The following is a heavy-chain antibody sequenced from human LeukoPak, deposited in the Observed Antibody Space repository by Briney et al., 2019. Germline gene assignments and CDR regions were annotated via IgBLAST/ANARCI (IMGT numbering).Heavy chain of an antibody. CDR2: IKSKINGETT. D-gene: IGHD2/OR15-2a*01. Sequence: KPSGTLSLTCAVSGGSISSNNWWSWVRQTPGKVLEWVGRIKSKINGETTDYAAPVKGRFTISRDDSKNTLYLQMNSLETEDTAVYYCTSDVAEYDPYSLDQWGQGTLVTASS. J-gene: IGHJ4*02. CDR1: GGSISSNNW. CDR3: TSDVAEYDPYSLDQ. V-gene: IGHV3-15*01.